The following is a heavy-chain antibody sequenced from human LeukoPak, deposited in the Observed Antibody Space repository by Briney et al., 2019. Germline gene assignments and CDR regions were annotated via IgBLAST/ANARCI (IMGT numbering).Heavy chain of an antibody. CDR1: GGSINAYY. J-gene: IGHJ4*02. Sequence: PSETLSLTCTVSGGSINAYYWSWVRQSPGKGLEWIGYVHYGGSTNYNPSLKSRVTISVDASKNHFSLRLTSMTAADTAVYYCVNLLHDSSGDYYFDYWGQGTLVSVSS. CDR2: VHYGGST. CDR3: VNLLHDSSGDYYFDY. D-gene: IGHD6-19*01. V-gene: IGHV4-59*01.